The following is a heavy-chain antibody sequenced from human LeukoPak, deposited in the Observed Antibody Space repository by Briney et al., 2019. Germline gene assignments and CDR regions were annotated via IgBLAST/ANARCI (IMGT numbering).Heavy chain of an antibody. CDR3: ARDREGYYDILTGTHYYYGVDV. CDR1: GFTFSSYS. D-gene: IGHD3-9*01. Sequence: GGSLRLSCAASGFTFSSYSMNWVRQAPGKGLEWVSSISSSSSYIYYADSVKGRFTISRDNAKNSLYLQMNSLRAEDTAVYYCARDREGYYDILTGTHYYYGVDVWGQGTTVTVSS. CDR2: ISSSSSYI. J-gene: IGHJ6*02. V-gene: IGHV3-21*01.